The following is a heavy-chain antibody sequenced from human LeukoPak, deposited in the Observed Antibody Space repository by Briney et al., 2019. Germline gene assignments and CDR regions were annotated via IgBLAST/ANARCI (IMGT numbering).Heavy chain of an antibody. CDR3: AKTAGPGWFDY. J-gene: IGHJ4*02. Sequence: GGSLRLSCAASGFTFSSYGMHWVRQAPGKGLEWVAVISYDGSNKYYADPVKGRFTISRDNSKNTLYLQMNSLRAEDTAVYYCAKTAGPGWFDYWGQGTLVTVSS. V-gene: IGHV3-30*18. D-gene: IGHD6-19*01. CDR2: ISYDGSNK. CDR1: GFTFSSYG.